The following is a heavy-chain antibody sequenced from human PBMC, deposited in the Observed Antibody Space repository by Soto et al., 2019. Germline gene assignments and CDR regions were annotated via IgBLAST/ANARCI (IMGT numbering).Heavy chain of an antibody. CDR3: ARLYGYCIGSSCHGHYAMDV. CDR1: GGSISSSSYY. CDR2: IYYSGST. J-gene: IGHJ6*02. Sequence: SETLSLTCTVSGGSISSSSYYWGWIRQPPGKGLEWIGSIYYSGSTYYNPSLNSRVTVSVDTSKNQFSLKVTSVTAADTAVYYCARLYGYCIGSSCHGHYAMDVWGQGTTVTVSS. D-gene: IGHD2-2*01. V-gene: IGHV4-39*01.